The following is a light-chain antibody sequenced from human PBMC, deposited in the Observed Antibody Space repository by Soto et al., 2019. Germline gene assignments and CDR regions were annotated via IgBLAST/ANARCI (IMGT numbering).Light chain of an antibody. CDR1: RSIFLDSTNKDY. Sequence: TQSPVSADVSLGERAHISCKTSRSIFLDSTNKDYLAWYQQRPGQAPRPLIYDGSKRAAGVPDRISGDGSGTDYTLTIRSLEPEDFAVYYCQQRALLLITFGQGTKVDIK. V-gene: IGKV4-1*01. CDR3: QQRALLLIT. J-gene: IGKJ1*01. CDR2: DGS.